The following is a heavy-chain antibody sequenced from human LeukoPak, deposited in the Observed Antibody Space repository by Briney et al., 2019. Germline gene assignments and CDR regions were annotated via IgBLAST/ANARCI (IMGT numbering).Heavy chain of an antibody. CDR3: AKDGTYYYDSSGYRHFDY. CDR2: ISSSGGST. J-gene: IGHJ4*02. CDR1: GFTFSSYA. D-gene: IGHD3-22*01. V-gene: IGHV3-23*01. Sequence: GGSLRLSCAASGFTFSSYAMTWVRQAPGKGLEWVSSISSSGGSTYYADSVRGRFTISRDNSKNTLYLQMNSLRAEDTAVYYCAKDGTYYYDSSGYRHFDYWGQGTLVTVSS.